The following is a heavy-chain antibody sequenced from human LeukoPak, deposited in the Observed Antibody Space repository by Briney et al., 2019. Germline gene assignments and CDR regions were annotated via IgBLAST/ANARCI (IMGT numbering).Heavy chain of an antibody. Sequence: PSETLSLTCTFSGGSISNGAHYWSWIRQHPGKGLEWIGSIHNSGTTYSNPSLMSRVTISLDTSKNQFSLKLSSVTAADTAVYYCARGVITGNPQYVDYWGQGTLVTVSS. J-gene: IGHJ4*02. CDR3: ARGVITGNPQYVDY. CDR2: IHNSGTT. V-gene: IGHV4-31*03. CDR1: GGSISNGAHY. D-gene: IGHD1-20*01.